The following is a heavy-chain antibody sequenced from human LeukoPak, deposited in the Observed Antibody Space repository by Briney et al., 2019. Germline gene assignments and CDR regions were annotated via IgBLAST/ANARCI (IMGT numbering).Heavy chain of an antibody. J-gene: IGHJ3*02. CDR3: AKGHPRITGTIGTAFDI. CDR2: ISSSGNSR. D-gene: IGHD1-7*01. V-gene: IGHV3-48*01. CDR1: GFTFSSYS. Sequence: GGSLRLSCAASGFTFSSYSMNWVRQAPGKGLEWVSYISSSGNSREYADSVKGRFTISRDNSKNTLYLQMNSLRAEDTAVYYCAKGHPRITGTIGTAFDIWGQGTMVTVSS.